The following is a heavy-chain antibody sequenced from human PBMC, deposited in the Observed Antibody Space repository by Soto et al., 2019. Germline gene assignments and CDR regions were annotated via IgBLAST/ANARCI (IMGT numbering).Heavy chain of an antibody. V-gene: IGHV4-30-4*01. Sequence: SETLSLTCAVSGGSISSSNWWSWIRQPPGKGLEWIGYISYSGNTYYNPSLQSRVAISVDTSKNQFSLKLISVTAADTAVYYCARASTETTAAEFDSWGQGALVTVSS. J-gene: IGHJ4*02. D-gene: IGHD4-17*01. CDR3: ARASTETTAAEFDS. CDR1: GGSISSSNW. CDR2: ISYSGNT.